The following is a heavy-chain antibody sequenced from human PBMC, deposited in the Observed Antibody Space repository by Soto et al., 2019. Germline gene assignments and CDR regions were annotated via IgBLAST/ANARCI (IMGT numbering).Heavy chain of an antibody. V-gene: IGHV1-18*01. J-gene: IGHJ6*02. D-gene: IGHD5-12*01. CDR1: GYTFTSYG. CDR2: ISAYNGNT. Sequence: QVQLVQSGAEVKKPGASVKVSCKASGYTFTSYGISWVRQAPGQGLEWMGWISAYNGNTNYAQKLQGRVTMTTDTSTSHTYLELRSLRSDDTAVYYCARVGDRGGYDNYYYYGFDVWGRGTTVTVSS. CDR3: ARVGDRGGYDNYYYYGFDV.